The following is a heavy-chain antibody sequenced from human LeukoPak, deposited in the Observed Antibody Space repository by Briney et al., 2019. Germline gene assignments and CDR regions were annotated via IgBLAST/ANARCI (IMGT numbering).Heavy chain of an antibody. J-gene: IGHJ6*02. V-gene: IGHV3-53*01. CDR3: ASSDSSGYYFQAPRYYYYGMDV. Sequence: PGRSLRLSCAASGFTVSSNYMSWVRQAPGKGLEWVSVIYSGGSTYYADSVKGRFTISRDNSKNTLYLQMNSLRAEDTAVYYCASSDSSGYYFQAPRYYYYGMDVWGQGTTVTVSS. D-gene: IGHD3-22*01. CDR2: IYSGGST. CDR1: GFTVSSNY.